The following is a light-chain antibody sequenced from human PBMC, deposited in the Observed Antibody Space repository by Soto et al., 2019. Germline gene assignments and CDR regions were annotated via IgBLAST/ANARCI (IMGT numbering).Light chain of an antibody. Sequence: IQMTQSASAMSASVGDRVTITCRASQGINNYLVWFQQKPGKAPKLLIYDASSLESGVPSRFSGSGSGTEFTLTISSLQPDDFATYYCQQYNSYLWTFGQGTKVDIK. CDR3: QQYNSYLWT. V-gene: IGKV1-17*03. CDR2: DAS. CDR1: QGINNY. J-gene: IGKJ1*01.